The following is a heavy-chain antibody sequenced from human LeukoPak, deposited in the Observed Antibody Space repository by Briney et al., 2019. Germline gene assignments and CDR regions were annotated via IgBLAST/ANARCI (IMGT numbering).Heavy chain of an antibody. CDR1: GGSFSGYY. V-gene: IGHV4-34*01. CDR2: INHSGST. CDR3: ARDAWGAAPGHSNYYYSYMDV. D-gene: IGHD3-16*01. Sequence: SETLSLTCAVYGGSFSGYYWSSIRQPPGKGPEWIGEINHSGSTNYNPSLKSRATIPVETSKNQFFLKLSAWTAADTALFYCARDAWGAAPGHSNYYYSYMDVWGKGTTVTVSS. J-gene: IGHJ6*03.